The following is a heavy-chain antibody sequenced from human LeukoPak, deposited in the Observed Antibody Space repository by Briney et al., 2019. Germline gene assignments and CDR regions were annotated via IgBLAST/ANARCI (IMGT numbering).Heavy chain of an antibody. Sequence: SETLSLTCTVSGGSISSYYWSWIRQPPGKGLEWIGYIYYSGSTNYNPSLESRVTISVDTSKNQFSLKLSSVTAADTAVYYCASSIAAADPFDYWGQGTLVTVSS. CDR3: ASSIAAADPFDY. J-gene: IGHJ4*02. CDR2: IYYSGST. CDR1: GGSISSYY. D-gene: IGHD6-13*01. V-gene: IGHV4-59*01.